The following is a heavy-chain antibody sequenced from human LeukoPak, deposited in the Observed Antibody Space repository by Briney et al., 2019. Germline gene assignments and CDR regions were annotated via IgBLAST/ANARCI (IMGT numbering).Heavy chain of an antibody. Sequence: SETLSLTCTVSGGSISSSSYYWGWIRQPPGKGLAWIGTIYHSGSTYYNPSLKSRVTISLDTSKNQFSLRLSSVTAADTAVFYCARANYYDTSGYSRGAFDIWGQGTMVTVSS. CDR2: IYHSGST. D-gene: IGHD3-22*01. CDR3: ARANYYDTSGYSRGAFDI. V-gene: IGHV4-39*07. CDR1: GGSISSSSYY. J-gene: IGHJ3*02.